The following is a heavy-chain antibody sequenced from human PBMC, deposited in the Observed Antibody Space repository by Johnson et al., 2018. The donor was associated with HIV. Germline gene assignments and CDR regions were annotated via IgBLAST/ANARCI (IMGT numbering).Heavy chain of an antibody. CDR1: GFTFSTYA. CDR3: ARDAHWHDAFDI. CDR2: INWTGGST. J-gene: IGHJ3*02. Sequence: QVQLVESGGGVVQPGRSLRLSCAASGFTFSTYAMHWVRQAPGKGLEWVSGINWTGGSTGYADSVKGRFTISRDNSKNTLFLQMNSLRAEDTAVYYCARDAHWHDAFDIWGQGTMVSVSS. V-gene: IGHV3-NL1*01.